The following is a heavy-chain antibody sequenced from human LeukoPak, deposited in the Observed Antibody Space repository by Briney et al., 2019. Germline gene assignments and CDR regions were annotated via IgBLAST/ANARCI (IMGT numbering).Heavy chain of an antibody. J-gene: IGHJ3*02. D-gene: IGHD6-13*01. CDR3: ARRGMIAAAIEAFDI. V-gene: IGHV4-59*08. CDR2: IYYSGST. Sequence: SETLSLTCTVSGGSISSYYWSWIRQPPGKGLEWIGYIYYSGSTNYNPSLKSRVTISVDTSKNQISLKLSSVTAADTAVYYCARRGMIAAAIEAFDIWGQGTMVTVSS. CDR1: GGSISSYY.